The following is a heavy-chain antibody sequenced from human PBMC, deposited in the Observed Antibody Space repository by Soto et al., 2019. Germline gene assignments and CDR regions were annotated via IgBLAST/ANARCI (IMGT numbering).Heavy chain of an antibody. V-gene: IGHV1-58*01. CDR2: IVVGSGST. Sequence: QMQLVQSGPEVKKPGTSVKVSCKASGLTFANSAVQWVRQARGQGLEWIGWIVVGSGSTNYAQKFQPRVTITRDMSTSTAYMDLSSLSSEETAVYYCAAGYCSGGNCYDYYYYGVDVWGQGTTVTVSS. D-gene: IGHD2-15*01. CDR1: GLTFANSA. J-gene: IGHJ6*02. CDR3: AAGYCSGGNCYDYYYYGVDV.